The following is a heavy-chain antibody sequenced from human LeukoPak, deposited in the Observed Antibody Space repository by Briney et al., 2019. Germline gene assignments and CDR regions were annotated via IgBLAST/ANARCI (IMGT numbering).Heavy chain of an antibody. CDR1: GYTFTSYY. J-gene: IGHJ6*03. D-gene: IGHD3-22*01. CDR3: ARDYYDSSGYYFNYYYYYYMDV. CDR2: INPSGGST. Sequence: ASVKVSCKASGYTFTSYYMHWVRQAPGQGLEWMGIINPSGGSTSYAQKFQGRVTMTRDMSTSTVYMELSSLRSEDTAVYYCARDYYDSSGYYFNYYYYYYMDVWGKGTTVTVSS. V-gene: IGHV1-46*01.